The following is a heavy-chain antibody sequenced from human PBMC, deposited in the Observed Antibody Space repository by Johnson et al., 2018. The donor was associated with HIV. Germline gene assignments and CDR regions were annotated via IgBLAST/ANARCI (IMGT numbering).Heavy chain of an antibody. D-gene: IGHD6-13*01. CDR2: ISYDESNN. CDR1: GFTFKSHG. Sequence: QVQLVESGGGVVQPGRSLRLSCAASGFTFKSHGMHWVRQAPGKGLEWVAFISYDESNNYYADSVKGRFTISRDNSKSTLFLQMSILRGEDTGVYYCAKSLGQQLVVVDAFDITGQGTMVTVSS. V-gene: IGHV3-30*18. J-gene: IGHJ3*02. CDR3: AKSLGQQLVVVDAFDI.